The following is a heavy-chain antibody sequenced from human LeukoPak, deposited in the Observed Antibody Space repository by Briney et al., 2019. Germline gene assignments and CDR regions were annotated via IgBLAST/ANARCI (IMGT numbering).Heavy chain of an antibody. Sequence: GGSLRLSCADSGFTVSSNYMRWVRQAPGKGLEWVAVIWYDGSNKYYADSVKGRFTISRDNSKNTLYLQMNSLRAEDTAVYYCARDRTTVVTPAAFDIWGQGTMVTVSS. CDR2: IWYDGSNK. D-gene: IGHD4-23*01. V-gene: IGHV3-33*08. J-gene: IGHJ3*02. CDR1: GFTVSSNY. CDR3: ARDRTTVVTPAAFDI.